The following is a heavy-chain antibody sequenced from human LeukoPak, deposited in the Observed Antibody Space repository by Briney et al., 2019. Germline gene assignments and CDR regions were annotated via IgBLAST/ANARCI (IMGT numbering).Heavy chain of an antibody. D-gene: IGHD3-22*01. CDR1: GFTFSSYG. CDR2: ISYDGSNK. CDR3: AKGPNPFYYYDSSGYVDY. Sequence: GRSLRLSCAASGFTFSSYGMHWVRQAPGKGLEWVAVISYDGSNKYYADSVKGRFTISRDNSKNTLCLQMNSLRAEDTAVYYCAKGPNPFYYYDSSGYVDYWGQGTLVTVSS. V-gene: IGHV3-30*18. J-gene: IGHJ4*02.